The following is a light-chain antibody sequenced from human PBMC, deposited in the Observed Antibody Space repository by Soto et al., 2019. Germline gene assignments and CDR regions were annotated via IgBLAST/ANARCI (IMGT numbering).Light chain of an antibody. CDR1: SSDVVASNY. Sequence: QSALTQPASVSGSPGQSVTISCTGTSSDVVASNYVSWYQQHPGKAPKLMIYEVSNRPSGVSNRFSGSKSGNTASLTISGLQAEDEADYYCNSYTGSSTRFVFGTGTKVTVL. CDR3: NSYTGSSTRFV. J-gene: IGLJ1*01. CDR2: EVS. V-gene: IGLV2-14*01.